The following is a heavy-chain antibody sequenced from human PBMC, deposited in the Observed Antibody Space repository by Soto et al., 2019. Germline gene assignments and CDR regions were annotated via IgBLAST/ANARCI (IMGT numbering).Heavy chain of an antibody. CDR1: GYTFTSYG. J-gene: IGHJ3*02. CDR2: ISAYNGNT. Sequence: GASVKVSCKASGYTFTSYGISGVRQAPGQGLEWMGWISAYNGNTNYAQKLQGRVTMTTDTSTSTAYMELRSLRSDDTAVYYCARDREYGGNSGGAAFDIWGQGTMVTVSS. D-gene: IGHD2-21*02. CDR3: ARDREYGGNSGGAAFDI. V-gene: IGHV1-18*04.